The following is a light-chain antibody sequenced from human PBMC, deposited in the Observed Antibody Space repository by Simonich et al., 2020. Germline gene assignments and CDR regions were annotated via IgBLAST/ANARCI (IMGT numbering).Light chain of an antibody. CDR2: EGS. Sequence: QSALTQPASVSGSPGQSITISCTGTSSDGGGYNYVSWYQQHPGKAPKLMIYEGSKRPSGVSNRFSGSKSGNTASLTISGLQAEDEADYYCCSYAGSSTSVVFGGGTKLTVL. J-gene: IGLJ2*01. CDR1: SSDGGGYNY. CDR3: CSYAGSSTSVV. V-gene: IGLV2-23*01.